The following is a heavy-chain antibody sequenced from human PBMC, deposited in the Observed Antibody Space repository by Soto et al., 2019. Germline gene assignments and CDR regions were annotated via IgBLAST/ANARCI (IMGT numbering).Heavy chain of an antibody. CDR1: GFTFSSYA. CDR3: ARDEKWLEVWYYFDY. V-gene: IGHV3-30-3*01. J-gene: IGHJ4*02. Sequence: GESLRLSCAASGFTFSSYAMHWVRQAPGKGLEWVAVISYDGSNKYYADSVKGRFTISRDNSKNTLYLQMNSLRAEDTAVYYCARDEKWLEVWYYFDYWGQGTLVTVSS. CDR2: ISYDGSNK. D-gene: IGHD6-19*01.